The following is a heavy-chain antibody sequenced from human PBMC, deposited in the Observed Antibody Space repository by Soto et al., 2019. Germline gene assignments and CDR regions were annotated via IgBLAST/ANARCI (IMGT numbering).Heavy chain of an antibody. V-gene: IGHV3-30-3*01. CDR3: ARDTKAKAPYYGMDV. Sequence: PGGSLRLSCAAPGFTFSSYAMHWVRQAPGKGLEWVAVISYDGSNKYYADSVKGRFTISRDNSKNTLYLQMNSLRAEDTAVYYCARDTKAKAPYYGMDVWGQGTTVTVSS. D-gene: IGHD3-3*01. CDR1: GFTFSSYA. CDR2: ISYDGSNK. J-gene: IGHJ6*02.